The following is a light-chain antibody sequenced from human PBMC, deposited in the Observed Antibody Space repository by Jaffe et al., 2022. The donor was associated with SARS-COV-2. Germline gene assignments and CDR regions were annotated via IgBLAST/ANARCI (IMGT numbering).Light chain of an antibody. Sequence: EIVVTQSPATLSVSPGERATLSCRASQSVSNNLAWYQQKPGQAPRLLISGASTRATGIPARFSGSGSGTEFTLTISSLQSEDFAVYYCQQYENWPPLFGQGTRLEIK. J-gene: IGKJ5*01. CDR3: QQYENWPPL. V-gene: IGKV3-15*01. CDR2: GAS. CDR1: QSVSNN.